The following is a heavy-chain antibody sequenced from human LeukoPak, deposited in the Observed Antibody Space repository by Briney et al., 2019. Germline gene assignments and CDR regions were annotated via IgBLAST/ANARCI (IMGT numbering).Heavy chain of an antibody. CDR1: GASLSSSSYY. D-gene: IGHD1-26*01. CDR2: IYYSGST. Sequence: SETLSLTCTVSGASLSSSSYYWGWIRQSPGKGLEWIGSIYYSGSTYCNPSLKSRVTISVDTSTNQFSLKLSSVTAADTAMYYCARHRARGWDPLSYWGQGTQVTVSS. V-gene: IGHV4-39*01. CDR3: ARHRARGWDPLSY. J-gene: IGHJ4*02.